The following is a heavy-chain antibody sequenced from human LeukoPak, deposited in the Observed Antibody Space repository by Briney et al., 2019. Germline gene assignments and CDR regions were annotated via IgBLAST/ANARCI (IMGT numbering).Heavy chain of an antibody. Sequence: PSETLSLTCTVSGGSISSGGYYWSWIRQHPGKGLEWIGYIYYSRSTYYNPSLKSRVTISVDTSKNQFSLKLSSVTAADTAVYYCATDGSYSSVYAFDIWGQGTMVTVSS. D-gene: IGHD1-26*01. CDR3: ATDGSYSSVYAFDI. V-gene: IGHV4-31*03. CDR1: GGSISSGGYY. J-gene: IGHJ3*02. CDR2: IYYSRST.